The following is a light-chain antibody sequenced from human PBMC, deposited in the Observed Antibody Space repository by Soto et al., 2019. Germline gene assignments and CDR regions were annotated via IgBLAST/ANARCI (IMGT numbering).Light chain of an antibody. Sequence: QSALTQPASVSGSPGQSITISCTGTSSDVGGYNYVSWYQQHPGKAPKLMIYDVSNRPSGVSNRFSGSKSGNTASLTISGRQAEDEADYYCSSYTSSSTLVVFGGWTQLTVL. J-gene: IGLJ2*01. CDR3: SSYTSSSTLVV. CDR1: SSDVGGYNY. V-gene: IGLV2-14*01. CDR2: DVS.